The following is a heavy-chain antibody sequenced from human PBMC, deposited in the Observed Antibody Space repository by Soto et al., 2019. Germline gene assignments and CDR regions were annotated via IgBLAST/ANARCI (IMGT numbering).Heavy chain of an antibody. Sequence: EVQLVQSGAEVKKPGESLKISCKASGYDFTRYWIGWVRQLPGKGLEWMGIIYPGDSDLRYSPPFQGLVTISADKSISTAYLQWGSLKASDTAMYYCARGPYSDRSGYYSWWGQGTLVTVSS. V-gene: IGHV5-51*01. CDR3: ARGPYSDRSGYYSW. CDR2: IYPGDSDL. D-gene: IGHD3-22*01. J-gene: IGHJ1*01. CDR1: GYDFTRYW.